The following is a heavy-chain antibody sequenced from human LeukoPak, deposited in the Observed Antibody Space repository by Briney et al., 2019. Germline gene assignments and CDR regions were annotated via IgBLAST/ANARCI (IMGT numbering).Heavy chain of an antibody. CDR3: ASSITISLSYYFDY. CDR1: GFTFDDYA. V-gene: IGHV3-9*01. D-gene: IGHD3-3*01. J-gene: IGHJ4*02. Sequence: GGSLRLSCAASGFTFDDYAMHWVRQAPGKGLEWVSGISWNSGSIGYADSVKGRFTISRDNAKNSLYLQMNSLRAEDTAVYYCASSITISLSYYFDYWGQGTLVTVSS. CDR2: ISWNSGSI.